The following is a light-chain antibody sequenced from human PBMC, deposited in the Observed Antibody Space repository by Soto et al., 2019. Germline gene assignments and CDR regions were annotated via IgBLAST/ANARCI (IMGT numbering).Light chain of an antibody. CDR1: SNDIGIYNY. Sequence: QSALTQPASVSGSPGQSITISCTGTSNDIGIYNYVSWFQHHPGKAPKLIIYEVTNRPSGVSDRFSGSKSDNTASLTISGLQAEDEADYYCSSYTISSTRVFGGGTKLTVL. CDR2: EVT. V-gene: IGLV2-14*01. CDR3: SSYTISSTRV. J-gene: IGLJ3*02.